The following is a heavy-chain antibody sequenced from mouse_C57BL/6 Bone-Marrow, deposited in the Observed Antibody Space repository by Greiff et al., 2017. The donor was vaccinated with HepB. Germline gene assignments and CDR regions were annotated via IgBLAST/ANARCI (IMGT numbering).Heavy chain of an antibody. CDR3: ARDGIYYPFDY. CDR2: SRNKANDYTT. Sequence: DVMLVESGGGLVQSGRSLRLSCATSGFTFSDFYMEWVRQAPGKGLEWIAASRNKANDYTTEYSASVKGRFIVSRDTSQSILYLQMNALRAEDTAIYYCARDGIYYPFDYWGQGTTLTVSS. D-gene: IGHD2-1*01. V-gene: IGHV7-1*01. CDR1: GFTFSDFY. J-gene: IGHJ2*01.